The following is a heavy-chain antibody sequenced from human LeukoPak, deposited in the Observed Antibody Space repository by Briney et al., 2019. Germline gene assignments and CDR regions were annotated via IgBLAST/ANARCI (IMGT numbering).Heavy chain of an antibody. V-gene: IGHV1-46*01. D-gene: IGHD3-22*01. Sequence: ASVKVSCKASGYTFTNYYMHWVRQAPGQGLEWMGIINPSGGSTSYAQKFQGRVTMTRGTSTSTVYMELSSLRSEDTAVYYCARERNITMIVVVIGRYGMDVWGQGTTVTVSS. CDR3: ARERNITMIVVVIGRYGMDV. CDR1: GYTFTNYY. CDR2: INPSGGST. J-gene: IGHJ6*02.